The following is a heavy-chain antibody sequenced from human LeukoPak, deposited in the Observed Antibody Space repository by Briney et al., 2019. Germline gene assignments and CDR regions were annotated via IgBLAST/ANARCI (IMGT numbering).Heavy chain of an antibody. CDR1: GSTFSNYA. CDR3: ARDRGNQRGYYYYYMDV. D-gene: IGHD1-14*01. CDR2: ISGSGDST. Sequence: PGGSLRLSCAASGSTFSNYAMRWVRQAPGKGLEWVSGISGSGDSTYYADSVKGRFTISRDNAKNSLYLQMNSLRAEDTAVYYCARDRGNQRGYYYYYMDVWGKGTTVTVSS. J-gene: IGHJ6*03. V-gene: IGHV3-23*01.